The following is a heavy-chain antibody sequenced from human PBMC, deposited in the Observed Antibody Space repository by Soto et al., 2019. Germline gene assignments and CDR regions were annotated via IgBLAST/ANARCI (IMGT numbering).Heavy chain of an antibody. CDR2: INHSGST. CDR1: GGSFSGYY. V-gene: IGHV4-34*01. CDR3: ARAIEGGYSYGYLY. J-gene: IGHJ4*02. D-gene: IGHD5-18*01. Sequence: QVQLQQWGAGLLKPSETLSLTCAVYGGSFSGYYWSWIRQPPGKGLEWIGEINHSGSTNYNPSLKSRVTISVDTSKTQCSLKLSSVTAADTAVYYCARAIEGGYSYGYLYWGQGTLVTVSS.